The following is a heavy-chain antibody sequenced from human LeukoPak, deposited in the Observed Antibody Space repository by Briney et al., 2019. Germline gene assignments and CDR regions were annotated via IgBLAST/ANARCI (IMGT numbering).Heavy chain of an antibody. Sequence: KPSETLSLTCAVSGYSIRSDYYWGWIRQPPGKGLEWIGSIYQSGSTHYNPSLKSRVTISIDTSKNQLSLKLSSMTAADTAVYYCARNSSWYFDYWGQGTLVTVSS. CDR2: IYQSGST. J-gene: IGHJ4*02. CDR3: ARNSSWYFDY. D-gene: IGHD6-13*01. CDR1: GYSIRSDYY. V-gene: IGHV4-38-2*01.